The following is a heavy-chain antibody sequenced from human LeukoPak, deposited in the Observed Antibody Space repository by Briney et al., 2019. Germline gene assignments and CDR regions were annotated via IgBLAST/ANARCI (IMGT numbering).Heavy chain of an antibody. J-gene: IGHJ4*02. D-gene: IGHD5-18*01. CDR3: ARLGWIQLWFPVYYFDY. CDR2: IKQDGSEK. Sequence: GGSLRLSCVASGFTFGKYWMSWVRQAPGKGLEWVANIKQDGSEKYYVDSVKGRFTISRDNAKNSLYLQMNSLRAEDTAVYYCARLGWIQLWFPVYYFDYWGQGTLVTVSS. V-gene: IGHV3-7*03. CDR1: GFTFGKYW.